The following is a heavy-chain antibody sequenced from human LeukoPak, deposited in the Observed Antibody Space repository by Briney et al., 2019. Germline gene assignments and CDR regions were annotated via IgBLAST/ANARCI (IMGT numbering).Heavy chain of an antibody. CDR1: GGSFNGYY. CDR2: INHSGST. Sequence: PSETLSLTCAVYGGSFNGYYWSWIRQPPGKGLEWIGEINHSGSTNYNPSLKSRVTISVDTSKNQFSLKVSSVTVADTAVYYCARGGSSCTNGVCYTVEGVFYPRYFDYWGQGTQVTVSS. V-gene: IGHV4-34*01. CDR3: ARGGSSCTNGVCYTVEGVFYPRYFDY. J-gene: IGHJ4*02. D-gene: IGHD2-8*01.